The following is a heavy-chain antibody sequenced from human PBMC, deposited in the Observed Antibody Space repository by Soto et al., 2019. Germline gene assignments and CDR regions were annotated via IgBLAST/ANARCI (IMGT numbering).Heavy chain of an antibody. V-gene: IGHV6-1*01. CDR2: TYYRSKWYN. D-gene: IGHD6-13*01. Sequence: KQSQTLSLTCAISGDSVSSNSAAWNWIRQSPSRGLEWLGRTYYRSKWYNDYAVSVKSRITINPDTSKNQFSLQLNSVTPEDTAVYYCARDHGWIAAAEAKSYYYYGMDVWGQGTTVTVSS. CDR1: GDSVSSNSAA. J-gene: IGHJ6*02. CDR3: ARDHGWIAAAEAKSYYYYGMDV.